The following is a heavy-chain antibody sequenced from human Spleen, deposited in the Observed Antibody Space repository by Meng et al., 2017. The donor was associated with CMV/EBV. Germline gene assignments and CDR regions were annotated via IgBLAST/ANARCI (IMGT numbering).Heavy chain of an antibody. V-gene: IGHV3-7*04. Sequence: GESLKISCAASGFSFSNYWMTWVRQAPGKGLEWVANINQDGSEKYFVDAVKGRFTISRDNAENSLYLQMNSLRAEDTAVYYCSKDLSYCGTSSCYEGSRYYYAMDVWGQGTTVTVSS. D-gene: IGHD2-2*01. J-gene: IGHJ6*02. CDR3: SKDLSYCGTSSCYEGSRYYYAMDV. CDR2: INQDGSEK. CDR1: GFSFSNYW.